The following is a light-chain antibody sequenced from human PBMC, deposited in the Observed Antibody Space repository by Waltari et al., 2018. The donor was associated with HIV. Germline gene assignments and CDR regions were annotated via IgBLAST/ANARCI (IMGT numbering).Light chain of an antibody. Sequence: IQMTQSPSSLSASVGDRVTITCRASQGIRNDLGWYQQKPGKAPKVLIFDSSTLQSGVPSRFSGSGSGTEFTLTISDLQPDDFASYFCQQSYRTPLTFGPGTKVDIK. J-gene: IGKJ3*01. V-gene: IGKV1-39*01. CDR2: DSS. CDR1: QGIRND. CDR3: QQSYRTPLT.